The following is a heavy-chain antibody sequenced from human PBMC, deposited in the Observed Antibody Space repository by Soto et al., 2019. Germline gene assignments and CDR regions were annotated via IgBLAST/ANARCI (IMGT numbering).Heavy chain of an antibody. D-gene: IGHD4-17*01. CDR1: GFTFSSYC. Sequence: XESLSLSCATSGFTFSSYCMHWVRQAPGKGLEWVALIWYDVTNKYYSASVKGRFTISRDIPKSTLYLQMSSLRAEDTAVYYCARPGDQMTTVSEIDSWGPGTLVTVSS. J-gene: IGHJ4*02. CDR3: ARPGDQMTTVSEIDS. V-gene: IGHV3-33*01. CDR2: IWYDVTNK.